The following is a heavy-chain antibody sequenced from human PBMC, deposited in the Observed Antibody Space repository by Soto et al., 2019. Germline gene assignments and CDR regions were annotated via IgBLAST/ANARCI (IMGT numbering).Heavy chain of an antibody. Sequence: QITLKESGPTLVKPTQTLTLTCTFSGFSLSTSGVGVGWIRQPPGKALEWLALIYWDDDKRYSPSLKSRLTIPKDTPKNQVVLTMTNIDPVDTATYYCAHINRGEAMGPYYSYGMDVWGQGTTVTVSS. CDR3: AHINRGEAMGPYYSYGMDV. D-gene: IGHD2-8*01. V-gene: IGHV2-5*02. CDR1: GFSLSTSGVG. CDR2: IYWDDDK. J-gene: IGHJ6*02.